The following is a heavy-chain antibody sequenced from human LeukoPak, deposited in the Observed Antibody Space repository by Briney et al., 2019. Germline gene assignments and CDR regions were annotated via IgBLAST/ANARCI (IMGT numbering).Heavy chain of an antibody. CDR2: INPSGGST. D-gene: IGHD1-7*01. V-gene: IGHV1-46*01. CDR1: GYTFTSYY. CDR3: ARGYQSTESYNWNYALLLSFDY. Sequence: ASVKVSCKASGYTFTSYYMHWVRQAPGQGLEWMGIINPSGGSTSYAQKFQGRVTMTRDMSTSTVYMELSSLRSEDTAVYYCARGYQSTESYNWNYALLLSFDYWGQGTLVTVSS. J-gene: IGHJ4*02.